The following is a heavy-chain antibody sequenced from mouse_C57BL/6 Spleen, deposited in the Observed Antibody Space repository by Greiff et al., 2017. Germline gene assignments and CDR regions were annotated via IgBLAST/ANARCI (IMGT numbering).Heavy chain of an antibody. CDR1: GFSFNTYA. CDR3: GSPMYDYDAWFAY. J-gene: IGHJ3*01. D-gene: IGHD2-4*01. Sequence: EVKLVESGGGLVQPKGSLKLSCAASGFSFNTYAMNWVRQAPGKGLEWVARIRSKSNNYATYYADSVKDRFTISRDDSESMLYLQMNNLKTEDTAMYYCGSPMYDYDAWFAYWGQGTLVTVSA. CDR2: IRSKSNNYAT. V-gene: IGHV10-1*01.